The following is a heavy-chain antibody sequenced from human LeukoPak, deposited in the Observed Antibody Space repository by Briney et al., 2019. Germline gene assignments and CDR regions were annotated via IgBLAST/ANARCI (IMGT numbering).Heavy chain of an antibody. V-gene: IGHV1-46*01. CDR2: INPSGGST. J-gene: IGHJ6*03. D-gene: IGHD6-6*01. Sequence: GESLKISCKGSGYSFTSYWIGWVRQMPGKGLEWMGIINPSGGSTSYAQKFQGRVTMTRDMSTSTVYMELSSLRSEDTAVYYCARSSCYMDVWGKGTTVTVSS. CDR3: ARSSCYMDV. CDR1: GYSFTSYW.